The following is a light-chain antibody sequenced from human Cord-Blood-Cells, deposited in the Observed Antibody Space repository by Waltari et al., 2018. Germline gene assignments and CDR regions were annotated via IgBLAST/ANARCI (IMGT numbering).Light chain of an antibody. Sequence: EIVLTQSPATLSLSPGERATLSCSASQSVSSYLAWYPQKPGQAPRLLLYDASNRATGIPARFSCSGSGTDFTLTISSLEPEDFAVYYCQQRSNWPPMYTFGQGTKLEIK. J-gene: IGKJ2*01. CDR3: QQRSNWPPMYT. CDR1: QSVSSY. CDR2: DAS. V-gene: IGKV3-11*01.